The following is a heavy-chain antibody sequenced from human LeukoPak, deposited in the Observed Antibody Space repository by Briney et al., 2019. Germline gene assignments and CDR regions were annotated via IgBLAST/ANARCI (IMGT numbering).Heavy chain of an antibody. D-gene: IGHD4-17*01. CDR2: IYSGGST. CDR1: GFTVSSNY. CDR3: AGTTVKTGTLFLDP. J-gene: IGHJ5*02. Sequence: GGSLRLSCAASGFTVSSNYMSWVRQAPGKGLEWVSVIYSGGSTYYADSVKGRFTISRDNSKNTLYLQMNSLRAEDTAVYYCAGTTVKTGTLFLDPWGQGTLVTVSS. V-gene: IGHV3-66*02.